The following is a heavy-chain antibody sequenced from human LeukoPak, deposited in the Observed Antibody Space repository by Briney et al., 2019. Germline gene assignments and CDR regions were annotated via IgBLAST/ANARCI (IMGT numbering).Heavy chain of an antibody. D-gene: IGHD3-22*01. CDR3: ARVSGDSSGYYLYYYYGMDV. J-gene: IGHJ6*02. CDR1: GGTFSSYA. CDR2: IIPIFGTA. V-gene: IGHV1-69*01. Sequence: SVKVSCKASGGTFSSYAISWVRQAPGQGLEWMGGIIPIFGTANYAQKFQGRVTITADESTSTAYMELSSLRSEDTAVYYCARVSGDSSGYYLYYYYGMDVWGQGTTVTVSS.